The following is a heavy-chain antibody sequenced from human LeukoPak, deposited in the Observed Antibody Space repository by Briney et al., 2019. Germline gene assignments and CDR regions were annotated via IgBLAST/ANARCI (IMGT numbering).Heavy chain of an antibody. V-gene: IGHV3-23*01. D-gene: IGHD2-2*02. CDR2: ISGSGGST. Sequence: GGSLRLSCAASGFTFSSYAMSWVRQAPGKGLEWVSAISGSGGSTYYADSVKGRFTISRDNSKNTLYLQMNSLRAEDTAVYYCAKEGGTSCYSCRYYYYYGMDVWDQGTTVTVSS. CDR3: AKEGGTSCYSCRYYYYYGMDV. J-gene: IGHJ6*02. CDR1: GFTFSSYA.